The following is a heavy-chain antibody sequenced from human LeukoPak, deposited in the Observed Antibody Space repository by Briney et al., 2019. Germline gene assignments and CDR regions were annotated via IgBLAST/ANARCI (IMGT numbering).Heavy chain of an antibody. CDR2: ISSSSSYI. J-gene: IGHJ3*02. CDR1: GFTFSSYS. D-gene: IGHD6-6*01. CDR3: ARALGQLVAGWGREEADDAFDI. Sequence: GGSLRLSCAASGFTFSSYSMNWVRQAPGKGLEWVSSISSSSSYIYYADSVKGRFTISRDNAKNSLYLQMNSLRAEDTAVYYCARALGQLVAGWGREEADDAFDIWGQGTMVTVSS. V-gene: IGHV3-21*01.